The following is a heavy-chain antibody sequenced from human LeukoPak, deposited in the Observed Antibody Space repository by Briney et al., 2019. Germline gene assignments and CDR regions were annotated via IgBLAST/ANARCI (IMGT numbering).Heavy chain of an antibody. CDR1: GYTFTGYY. D-gene: IGHD3-10*01. J-gene: IGHJ5*02. CDR3: ARDFEGREYHNWFDP. CDR2: INPNSGGT. Sequence: ASVKVSCKASGYTFTGYYMRWVRQAPGQGLEWMGWINPNSGGTNYAQKFQGRVTMTRDTSISTAYMELSRLRSDDTAVYYCARDFEGREYHNWFDPWGQGTLVTVSS. V-gene: IGHV1-2*02.